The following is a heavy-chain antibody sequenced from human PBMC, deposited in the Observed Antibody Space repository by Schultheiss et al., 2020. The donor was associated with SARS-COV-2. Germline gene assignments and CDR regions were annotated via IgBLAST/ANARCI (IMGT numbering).Heavy chain of an antibody. CDR1: GGSFSGYY. Sequence: SQTLSLTCAVYGGSFSGYYWSWIRQPPGKGLEWIGEINHSGSTNYNPSLKSRVTISVDKSKNQFSLRLSSVTAADTAVYYCARDSGALTGYPLDYWGLGIRVTAPQ. D-gene: IGHD3-9*01. CDR3: ARDSGALTGYPLDY. J-gene: IGHJ4*02. V-gene: IGHV4-34*01. CDR2: INHSGST.